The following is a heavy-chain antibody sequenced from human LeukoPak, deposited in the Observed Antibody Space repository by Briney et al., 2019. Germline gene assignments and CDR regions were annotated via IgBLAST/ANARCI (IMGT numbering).Heavy chain of an antibody. J-gene: IGHJ4*02. V-gene: IGHV3-48*01. Sequence: GGSLRLSCSASGFNFRSYSMNWVRQAPGKGLEWLSYISSSSSTIYYADSLKGRFTISRDNAENALYLQMNSLRAEDTAVYYCARTPRSYSSSWSLDYWGQGTLVTVSS. CDR2: ISSSSSTI. CDR3: ARTPRSYSSSWSLDY. D-gene: IGHD6-13*01. CDR1: GFNFRSYS.